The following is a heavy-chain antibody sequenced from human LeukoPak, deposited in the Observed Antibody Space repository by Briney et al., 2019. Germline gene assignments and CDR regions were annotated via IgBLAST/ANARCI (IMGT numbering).Heavy chain of an antibody. CDR1: GFNFDDYV. CDR3: ARAEYDFWSGYYPLGGFDM. CDR2: IRKKGYGGTT. V-gene: IGHV3-49*04. D-gene: IGHD3-3*01. J-gene: IGHJ3*02. Sequence: GGSLRLSCTVSGFNFDDYVMGWVRQAPGKGLEWVGFIRKKGYGGTTEYAASVEGRFTISRGDSKGIAYLRMNSLKTEDTAVYYCARAEYDFWSGYYPLGGFDMWGQGTVVTVSS.